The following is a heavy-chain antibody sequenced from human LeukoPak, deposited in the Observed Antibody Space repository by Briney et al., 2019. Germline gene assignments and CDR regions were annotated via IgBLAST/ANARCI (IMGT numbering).Heavy chain of an antibody. CDR3: AKGGHYSFFDI. CDR1: GITFYTYA. J-gene: IGHJ2*01. CDR2: ISGFGGET. Sequence: GGSLRLSCAASGITFYTYAMSWVRQAPGKGLEWVSTISGFGGETHYADSVRGRFTISRDNSKNTVYLQMDSLRAEDTAIYYCAKGGHYSFFDIWGRGTLLTVSS. D-gene: IGHD4-17*01. V-gene: IGHV3-23*01.